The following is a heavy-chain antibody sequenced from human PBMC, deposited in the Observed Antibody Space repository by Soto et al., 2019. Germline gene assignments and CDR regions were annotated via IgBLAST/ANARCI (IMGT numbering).Heavy chain of an antibody. CDR2: ISGSGGTT. V-gene: IGHV3-23*01. J-gene: IGHJ4*02. CDR1: GFTFSSYA. Sequence: GGSLRLSCAASGFTFSSYAMSWVRQAPGRGLEWVSAISGSGGTTYYADSVKGRFTISRDNSKNTLYLQMNSLRAEDTAVYYCAKGIPRMGGVYWGQGTLVTVSS. CDR3: AKGIPRMGGVY. D-gene: IGHD3-16*01.